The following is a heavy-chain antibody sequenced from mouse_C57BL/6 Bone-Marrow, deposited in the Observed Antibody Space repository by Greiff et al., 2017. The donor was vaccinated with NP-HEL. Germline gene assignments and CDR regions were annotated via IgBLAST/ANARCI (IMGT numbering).Heavy chain of an antibody. Sequence: EVQLVESEGGLVQPGSSMKLSCTASGFTFSDYYMAWVRQVPEKGLEWVANINYDGSSTYYLDSLKSRFIISRDNAKNILYLQMSSLKSEDTATYYCARERVTTVVAYFDVWGTGTTVTVSS. CDR3: ARERVTTVVAYFDV. D-gene: IGHD1-1*01. V-gene: IGHV5-16*01. CDR1: GFTFSDYY. J-gene: IGHJ1*03. CDR2: INYDGSST.